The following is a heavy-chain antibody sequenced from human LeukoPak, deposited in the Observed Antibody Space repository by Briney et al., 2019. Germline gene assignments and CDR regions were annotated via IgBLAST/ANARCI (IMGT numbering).Heavy chain of an antibody. Sequence: GGSLRLSCAASGFTFSGYGMHWVRQAPGKGLDWVAVISNDGSKKYYADSVKGRFTISRDNSKNTLSLQVSSLRTEDTAVYYCAKDRYSYAFEYSDSWGQGTLVTVSS. CDR2: ISNDGSKK. CDR1: GFTFSGYG. J-gene: IGHJ4*02. CDR3: AKDRYSYAFEYSDS. D-gene: IGHD5-18*01. V-gene: IGHV3-30*18.